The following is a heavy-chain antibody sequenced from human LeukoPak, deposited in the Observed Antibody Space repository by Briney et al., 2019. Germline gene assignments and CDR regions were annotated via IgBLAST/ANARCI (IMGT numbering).Heavy chain of an antibody. CDR3: AREGVVVVTAIHFDAFDI. Sequence: GGSLGLSCAASEFTFSSHAMHWVRQAPGKGLEWVAVISYDGSNKYYADSVKGRFTISRDNSKNTLYLQMNSLRAEDTAVYYCAREGVVVVTAIHFDAFDIWGQGTMVTVSS. V-gene: IGHV3-30-3*01. CDR2: ISYDGSNK. CDR1: EFTFSSHA. D-gene: IGHD2-21*02. J-gene: IGHJ3*02.